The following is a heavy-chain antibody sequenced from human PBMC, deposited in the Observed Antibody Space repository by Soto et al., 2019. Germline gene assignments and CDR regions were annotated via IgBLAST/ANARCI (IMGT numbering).Heavy chain of an antibody. J-gene: IGHJ2*01. V-gene: IGHV3-30*03. Sequence: KGLEWVAGISYDGSNKYYADSVKGRFTISRDNSKNTLYLQMNSLRPDHPAMYYCASCFFKAEDGIRDVRSVSAFLLNRSSDL. D-gene: IGHD3-10*02. CDR3: ASCFFKAEDGIRDVRSVSAFLLNRSSDL. CDR2: ISYDGSNK.